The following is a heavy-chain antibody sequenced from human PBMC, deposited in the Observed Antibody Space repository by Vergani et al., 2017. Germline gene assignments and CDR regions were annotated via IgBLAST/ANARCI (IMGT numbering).Heavy chain of an antibody. V-gene: IGHV4-34*01. J-gene: IGHJ3*01. CDR1: GGSFSGYY. CDR2: INHSGST. D-gene: IGHD6-19*01. CDR3: ARQQWLTARGAFDL. Sequence: QVQLQQWGAGLLKPSETLSLTCAVYGGSFSGYYWSWIRQPPGKGLEWIGEINHSGSTNYNPSLKSRVTISVDTSKNQFSLKLSSVTAADTAVYYCARQQWLTARGAFDLWGQGTMVTVSS.